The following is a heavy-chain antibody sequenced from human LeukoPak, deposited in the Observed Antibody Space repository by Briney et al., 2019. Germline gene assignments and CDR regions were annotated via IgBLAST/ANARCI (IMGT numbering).Heavy chain of an antibody. CDR1: GFTFSSYA. J-gene: IGHJ5*02. D-gene: IGHD3-3*01. V-gene: IGHV3-23*01. CDR3: ARTQYYDFWSGYFAWFDP. Sequence: GGSLRLSCAASGFTFSSYAMSWVRQAPGKGLEWVSAISGSGGSTYYADSVRGRFTISRDNSKNTLYLQMNSLRAEDTAVYYWARTQYYDFWSGYFAWFDPWGQGTLVTVSS. CDR2: ISGSGGST.